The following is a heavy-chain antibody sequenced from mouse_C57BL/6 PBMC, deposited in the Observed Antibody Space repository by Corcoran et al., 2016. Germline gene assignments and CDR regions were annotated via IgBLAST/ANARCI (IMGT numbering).Heavy chain of an antibody. V-gene: IGHV1-9*01. CDR1: GYTFTGYW. CDR3: ARDLITTVVGYFDY. D-gene: IGHD1-1*01. J-gene: IGHJ2*01. CDR2: ILPGSGST. Sequence: QVQLQQSGAELMKPGASVKLSCKATGYTFTGYWIEWVKQRPGHGLEWIGEILPGSGSTYYNEKFKGKATLTVDKSSSTAYMLLSSLTSEDSAVYFCARDLITTVVGYFDYWGQGTTLTVSS.